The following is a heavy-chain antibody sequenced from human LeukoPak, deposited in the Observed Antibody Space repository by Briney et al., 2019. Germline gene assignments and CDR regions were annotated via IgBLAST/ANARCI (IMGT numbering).Heavy chain of an antibody. CDR2: IYPGDSDT. J-gene: IGHJ4*02. V-gene: IGHV5-51*01. D-gene: IGHD3-22*01. CDR3: ARIYYDSSVGY. Sequence: GESLKISCKGSGYSFTSYWIGWVRQMPGKSLVWMGIIYPGDSDTRYSPSFQGQVTISADKSISTAYLQWSSLKASDTAMYYCARIYYDSSVGYWGQGTLVTVSS. CDR1: GYSFTSYW.